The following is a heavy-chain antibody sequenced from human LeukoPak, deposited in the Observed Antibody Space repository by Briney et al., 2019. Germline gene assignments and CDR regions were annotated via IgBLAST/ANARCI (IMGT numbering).Heavy chain of an antibody. J-gene: IGHJ4*02. D-gene: IGHD5-24*01. CDR2: VSETGDGT. CDR3: AKGSVEMLNQYGY. CDR1: GFSFSSYA. Sequence: PGGSLRLSWAVSGFSFSSYAMSWVRQAPGKGLEWVSTVSETGDGTYYADSVKGRFIISRDNSKNTLYLQMNSLRAEDTAVYYCAKGSVEMLNQYGYWGQGTLVTVSS. V-gene: IGHV3-23*01.